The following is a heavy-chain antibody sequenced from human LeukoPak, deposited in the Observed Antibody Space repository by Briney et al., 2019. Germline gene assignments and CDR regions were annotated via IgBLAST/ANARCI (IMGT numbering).Heavy chain of an antibody. CDR1: GFTFSNYA. J-gene: IGHJ4*02. Sequence: GGSLRLSCAASGFTFSNYAMSWVRQAPGKGLEWVSSISGSGGSTYYADSVKGRFTISRDNSKNTLYLQMNSLRADDTAIYFCAKDAGYSSSWSPDYWGQGTLVTVSS. CDR2: ISGSGGST. D-gene: IGHD6-13*01. CDR3: AKDAGYSSSWSPDY. V-gene: IGHV3-23*01.